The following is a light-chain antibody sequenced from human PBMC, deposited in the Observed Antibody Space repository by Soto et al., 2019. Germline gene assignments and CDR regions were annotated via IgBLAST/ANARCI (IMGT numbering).Light chain of an antibody. J-gene: IGKJ4*01. CDR3: QQYYYSPFT. CDR1: QSVSTS. V-gene: IGKV1-5*03. Sequence: DIQMTQSPSTLSASVGDRATITCRASQSVSTSLAWYQKQPGKAPKLLIYQASTLGSGVPSRFSCSGSGTYFTLTISSLQPDEFAAYYCQQYYYSPFTFGGGTKVAIK. CDR2: QAS.